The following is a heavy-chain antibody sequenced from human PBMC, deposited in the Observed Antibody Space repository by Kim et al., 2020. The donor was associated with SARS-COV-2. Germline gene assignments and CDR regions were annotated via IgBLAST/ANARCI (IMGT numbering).Heavy chain of an antibody. CDR2: RT. J-gene: IGHJ5*02. V-gene: IGHV3-23*01. Sequence: RTDCADSVTGRLTISRDNSKNTLDLQMNSRRAEDTAVYYCAKVPDWFDPWGQGTLVTVSS. CDR3: AKVPDWFDP.